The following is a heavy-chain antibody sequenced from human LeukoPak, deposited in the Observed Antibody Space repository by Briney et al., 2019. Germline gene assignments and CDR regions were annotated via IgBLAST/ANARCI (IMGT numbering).Heavy chain of an antibody. V-gene: IGHV4-38-2*02. D-gene: IGHD5-18*01. Sequence: SETLSLTCTVSGYSISSGYYWGWIRQPPGKGLEWIGSIYHSGSTYYNPSLKSRVTISVDTSKNQFSLKLSSVTAADTAVYYCARDRIQLWLREYYYYMDVWGKGTTVTVSS. CDR1: GYSISSGYY. CDR3: ARDRIQLWLREYYYYMDV. CDR2: IYHSGST. J-gene: IGHJ6*03.